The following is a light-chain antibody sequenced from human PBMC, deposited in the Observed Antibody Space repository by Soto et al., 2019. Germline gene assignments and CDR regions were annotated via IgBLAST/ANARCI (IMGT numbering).Light chain of an antibody. J-gene: IGLJ1*01. CDR2: EVV. V-gene: IGLV2-8*01. CDR3: KSYAGSSLYV. Sequence: QAVLTQPPSASGSPGQAVTISCTGTRNDIGAYVFVSWYQHHPGKAPKRIIYEVVQRPSGVPDRFSGSKSGNTASLTVSGLQAADEADYYCKSYAGSSLYVFGTGTKVTVL. CDR1: RNDIGAYVF.